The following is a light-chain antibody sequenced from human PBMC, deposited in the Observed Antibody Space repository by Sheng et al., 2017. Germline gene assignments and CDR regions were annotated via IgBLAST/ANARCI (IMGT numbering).Light chain of an antibody. CDR3: QQRSDWWT. CDR1: QSVGSY. V-gene: IGKV3-11*01. CDR2: DAS. Sequence: ETLLTQSPATLSLSPGERATLSCRASQSVGSYLAWYQHKRGQTPRLLIYDASNRATGTPARFSGSGSGTDFTLTINSLEPEDFAMYYCQQRSDWWTFGPGTKVE. J-gene: IGKJ1*01.